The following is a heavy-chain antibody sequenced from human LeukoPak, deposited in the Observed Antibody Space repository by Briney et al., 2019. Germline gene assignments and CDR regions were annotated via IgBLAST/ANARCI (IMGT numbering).Heavy chain of an antibody. CDR3: ARANYDFWSGSNYYYYGMDV. CDR2: INHSGST. CDR1: GGSFSGYY. J-gene: IGHJ6*02. V-gene: IGHV4-34*01. D-gene: IGHD3-3*01. Sequence: SETLSLTCAVYGGSFSGYYWSWIRQPPGKGLEWIGEINHSGSTNYNPSLKSRATISVDTSKNQFSLKLSSVTAADTAVYYCARANYDFWSGSNYYYYGMDVWGQGTTVTVSS.